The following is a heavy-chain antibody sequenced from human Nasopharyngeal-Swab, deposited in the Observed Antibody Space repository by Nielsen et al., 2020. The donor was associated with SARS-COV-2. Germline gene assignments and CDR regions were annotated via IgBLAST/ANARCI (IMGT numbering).Heavy chain of an antibody. CDR3: ARGGVAGTGYGMDV. Sequence: WVRQAPGQGLEWMGWINTNTGNPMYAQGFTGRFVFSLDTSVSTAYLQISSLKAEDTAVYYCARGGVAGTGYGMDVWGQGTTVTVSS. CDR2: INTNTGNP. J-gene: IGHJ6*02. V-gene: IGHV7-4-1*02. D-gene: IGHD6-19*01.